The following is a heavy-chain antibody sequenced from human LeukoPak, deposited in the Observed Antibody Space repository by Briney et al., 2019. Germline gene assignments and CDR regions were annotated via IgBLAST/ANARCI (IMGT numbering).Heavy chain of an antibody. CDR3: ARDMLDEGNHIDY. V-gene: IGHV3-30*01. CDR2: ISYDGSNK. J-gene: IGHJ4*02. Sequence: GGPLRLSCAASGFTFSSYAMHWVRQAPGKGLEWVAVISYDGSNKYYADSVKGRFTISRDNSKNTLYLQMNSLRAEDTAVYYCARDMLDEGNHIDYWGQGTLVTASS. CDR1: GFTFSSYA. D-gene: IGHD1-14*01.